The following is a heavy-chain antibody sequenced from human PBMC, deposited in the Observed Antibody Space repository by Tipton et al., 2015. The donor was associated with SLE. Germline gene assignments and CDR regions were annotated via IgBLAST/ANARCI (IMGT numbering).Heavy chain of an antibody. Sequence: LRLSCTVSGGSISSYYWSWIRQPPGKGLEWIGYIYYSGSTNYNPSLKSRVTISVDTSKNQFSLKLSSVTAADTAVYYCARDSSYYGSGSHSGWGQGTLVTVSS. J-gene: IGHJ4*02. CDR2: IYYSGST. D-gene: IGHD3-10*01. CDR1: GGSISSYY. CDR3: ARDSSYYGSGSHSG. V-gene: IGHV4-59*01.